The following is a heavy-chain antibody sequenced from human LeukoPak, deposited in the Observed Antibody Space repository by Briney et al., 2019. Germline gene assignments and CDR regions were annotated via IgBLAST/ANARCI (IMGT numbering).Heavy chain of an antibody. V-gene: IGHV4-4*02. CDR1: GGSISSSNW. J-gene: IGHJ4*02. CDR2: IYHSGST. Sequence: SETLSLTCAVSGGSISSSNWWSWVRQPPGKGLEWIGEIYHSGSTNYNPSLKSRVTISVGKSKNQFSLKLSSVTAADTAVYYCASVPDYDILTGYSPYYFDYWGQGALVTVSS. D-gene: IGHD3-9*01. CDR3: ASVPDYDILTGYSPYYFDY.